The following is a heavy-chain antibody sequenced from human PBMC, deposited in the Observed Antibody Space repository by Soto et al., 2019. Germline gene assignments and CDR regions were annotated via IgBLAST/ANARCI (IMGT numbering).Heavy chain of an antibody. J-gene: IGHJ6*02. CDR3: AREGEYSTTLDV. CDR2: IYYSGST. V-gene: IGHV4-30-4*01. CDR1: GGSISSGDYY. Sequence: SETLSLTCTVSGGSISSGDYYWSWIRQPPGKGLEWIGYIYYSGSTYYNPSLKSRVTISVDTSKNQFSLKLSSVTAADTAVYYCAREGEYSTTLDVWGQGTTVTVSS. D-gene: IGHD6-6*01.